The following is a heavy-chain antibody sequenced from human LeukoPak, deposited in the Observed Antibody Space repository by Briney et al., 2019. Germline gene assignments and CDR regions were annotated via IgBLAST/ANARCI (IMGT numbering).Heavy chain of an antibody. D-gene: IGHD6-6*01. CDR2: IKQDGSEK. Sequence: GGSLRLSCAASGFTFSSYWMSWVRQAPGKGLEWVANIKQDGSEKYYVDSVKGRFTISRDNAKNSLYLQMNSLRAEDTAVYYCARLSSEYSSSSYAFDIWGQGTMVTVSS. J-gene: IGHJ3*02. CDR3: ARLSSEYSSSSYAFDI. CDR1: GFTFSSYW. V-gene: IGHV3-7*01.